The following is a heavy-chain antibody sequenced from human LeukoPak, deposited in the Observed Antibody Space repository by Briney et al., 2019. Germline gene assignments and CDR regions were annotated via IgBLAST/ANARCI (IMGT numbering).Heavy chain of an antibody. V-gene: IGHV3-74*01. D-gene: IGHD1-1*01. CDR3: ARERKYDSNFDY. CDR2: IKNDGSTT. Sequence: PGGSLRLSCAASGFTFSSYAMSWVRQAPGKGLVWVSRIKNDGSTTTYADSVKGRFPVSRDNAKNTLYLQMNSLRAEDTAVYYCARERKYDSNFDYWGQGTLVTVSS. J-gene: IGHJ4*02. CDR1: GFTFSSYA.